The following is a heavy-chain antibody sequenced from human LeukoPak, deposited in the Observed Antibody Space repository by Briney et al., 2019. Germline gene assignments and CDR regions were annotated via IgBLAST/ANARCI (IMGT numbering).Heavy chain of an antibody. J-gene: IGHJ6*03. Sequence: PGGSLRLSCAASGFTFSSYGMHWVRQAPGKGLEWVAVIWYDGSNKYYADSVKGRCTISRDNSKNTLYLQMNSLRAEDTAVYYCAKDTDAYGGDMDVWGKGTTVTVSS. CDR1: GFTFSSYG. D-gene: IGHD3-16*01. CDR2: IWYDGSNK. CDR3: AKDTDAYGGDMDV. V-gene: IGHV3-33*06.